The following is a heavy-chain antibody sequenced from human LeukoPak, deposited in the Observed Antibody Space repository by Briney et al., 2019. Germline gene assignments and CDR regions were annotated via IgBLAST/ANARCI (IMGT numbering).Heavy chain of an antibody. CDR2: IYYSGST. D-gene: IGHD2-2*01. CDR1: GGSISSSSYY. Sequence: SETLSLTCTVSGGSISSSSYYWGWIRQPPGKGLEWIGSIYYSGSTYYNPSLKSRVTISVDTSKNQFSLKLSSVTAADTAVYYCAREIVAVPAAGANWFDPWGQGTLVTVSS. CDR3: AREIVAVPAAGANWFDP. J-gene: IGHJ5*02. V-gene: IGHV4-39*07.